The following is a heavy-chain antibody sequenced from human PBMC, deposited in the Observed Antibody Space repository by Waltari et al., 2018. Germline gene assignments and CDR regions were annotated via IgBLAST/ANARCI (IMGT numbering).Heavy chain of an antibody. V-gene: IGHV5-51*01. CDR1: GYSSPSYW. J-gene: IGHJ4*02. CDR3: AYGGNTGWFFDF. D-gene: IGHD2-15*01. Sequence: EVQLGQSGAEVKKPGESLNISCMVSGYSSPSYWIGWVRQMPGKALEWMGINYPGDSDTRCNPSFQGQVSIAADKSISTAYLQWSSLKASDTARYYCAYGGNTGWFFDFWGQGTLVTVSS. CDR2: NYPGDSDT.